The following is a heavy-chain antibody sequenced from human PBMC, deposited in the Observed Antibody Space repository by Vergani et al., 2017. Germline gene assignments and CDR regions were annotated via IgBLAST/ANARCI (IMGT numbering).Heavy chain of an antibody. Sequence: QVQLQESGPGLVKASQTLSLTCTVSGASISSGDYYWSWIRQPPGKGLEWIGYISHSGITYYSPSLDCRVTFSVEKSTDQFSLKLSSVSAADTAVYYCARGVGYIXRGSICYDRLFDSWGQGTLVTVSS. D-gene: IGHD1-26*01. CDR1: GASISSGDYY. CDR2: ISHSGIT. V-gene: IGHV4-30-4*08. CDR3: ARGVGYIXRGSICYDRLFDS. J-gene: IGHJ4*02.